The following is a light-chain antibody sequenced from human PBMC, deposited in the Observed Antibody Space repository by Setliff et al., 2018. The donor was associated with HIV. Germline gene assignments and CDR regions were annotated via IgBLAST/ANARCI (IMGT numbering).Light chain of an antibody. Sequence: SSSLTQPPSVSVAPGKTARITCGGNNIGSKSVHWYQQKPGQAPVLVLYDDSDRPSGIPERFSGSKSGNTATLTISRVEAGDEADYYCQVWDSSSDHHVFGTGTKVTVL. CDR1: NIGSKS. CDR2: DDS. V-gene: IGLV3-21*03. CDR3: QVWDSSSDHHV. J-gene: IGLJ1*01.